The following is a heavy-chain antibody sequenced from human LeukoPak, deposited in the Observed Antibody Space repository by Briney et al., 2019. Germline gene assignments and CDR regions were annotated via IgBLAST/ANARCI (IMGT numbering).Heavy chain of an antibody. D-gene: IGHD3-22*01. V-gene: IGHV4-39*01. CDR1: GGSISSSNYY. Sequence: SETLSLTCTVSGGSISSSNYYWGWIRQPPGKGLEWIGTTYYSGSTYYNPSLKTRLTISVDTSKNQFSLNVTSVTATDTAVYYCARHLFGSGYYPDYWGQGTLVTVSS. J-gene: IGHJ4*02. CDR3: ARHLFGSGYYPDY. CDR2: TYYSGST.